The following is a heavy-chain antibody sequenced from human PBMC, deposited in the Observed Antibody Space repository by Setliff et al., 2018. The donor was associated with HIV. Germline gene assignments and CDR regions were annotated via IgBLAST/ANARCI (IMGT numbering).Heavy chain of an antibody. CDR2: IYYSGTT. CDR3: AGDSGYPSNWFDP. Sequence: SETLSLTCTVSGGSISRDSFYWGWFRQSPGEGLEWIGSIYYSGTTYYAPSLETRLTISVDTSTNQFSLKLTSVTAADTAMYFCAGDSGYPSNWFDPWGQGILVTVSS. D-gene: IGHD3-22*01. J-gene: IGHJ5*02. V-gene: IGHV4-39*02. CDR1: GGSISRDSFY.